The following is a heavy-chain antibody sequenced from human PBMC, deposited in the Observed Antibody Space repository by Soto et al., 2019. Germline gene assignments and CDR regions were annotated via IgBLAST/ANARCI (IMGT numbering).Heavy chain of an antibody. CDR2: IYWNDDK. CDR3: AHKYRTFSGDYSYFDY. CDR1: GFSLSTSGVG. J-gene: IGHJ4*02. D-gene: IGHD4-17*01. Sequence: QITLKESGPTLVKPTQTLTLTCTFSGFSLSTSGVGVGWIRQPPGKALEWLALIYWNDDKRYSPSLKSRLTITKDTSKNQVVLTMTNMDPVDTATYYCAHKYRTFSGDYSYFDYWGQGTLVTVSS. V-gene: IGHV2-5*01.